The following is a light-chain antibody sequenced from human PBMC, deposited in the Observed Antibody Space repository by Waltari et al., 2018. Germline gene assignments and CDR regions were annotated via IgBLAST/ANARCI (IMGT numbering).Light chain of an antibody. Sequence: QSALTQPASVSGSPGQSITISCTVTTSDIGAYNYVAWYQQHPGKAPKVVISDVTNRPSGVSNRFSGSKSGNTASLTISGLQAEDEADYYCSSFTSGSTWVFGGGTKLTVL. CDR2: DVT. V-gene: IGLV2-14*03. CDR3: SSFTSGSTWV. J-gene: IGLJ3*02. CDR1: TSDIGAYNY.